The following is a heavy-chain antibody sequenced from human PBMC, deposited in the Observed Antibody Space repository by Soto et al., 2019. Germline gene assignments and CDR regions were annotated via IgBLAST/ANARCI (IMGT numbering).Heavy chain of an antibody. CDR1: GHSISSGYY. J-gene: IGHJ4*02. Sequence: PSETLSLTCAVPGHSISSGYYWGWIQQPPGKGLEWIGSIYHSGSTYYNPSLKSRVTISVDTSKNQFSLKLSSVTAADTAVYYCARDRQWPNRDFDYWGQGTLVTVSS. V-gene: IGHV4-38-2*02. CDR3: ARDRQWPNRDFDY. CDR2: IYHSGST. D-gene: IGHD6-19*01.